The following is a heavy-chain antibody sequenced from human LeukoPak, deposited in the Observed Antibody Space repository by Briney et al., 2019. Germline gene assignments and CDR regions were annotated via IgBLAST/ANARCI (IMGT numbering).Heavy chain of an antibody. CDR1: GYTFTGYY. Sequence: GASVKVSCKASGYTFTGYYMHWVRQAPGQGLEWMGRINPNSGGTDYAQKFQGRVTMTRDTSISTAYMELSRLRSDDTAVYYCAREENCSGGSCYYYWGQGTLVTVSS. D-gene: IGHD2-15*01. V-gene: IGHV1-2*06. J-gene: IGHJ4*02. CDR3: AREENCSGGSCYYY. CDR2: INPNSGGT.